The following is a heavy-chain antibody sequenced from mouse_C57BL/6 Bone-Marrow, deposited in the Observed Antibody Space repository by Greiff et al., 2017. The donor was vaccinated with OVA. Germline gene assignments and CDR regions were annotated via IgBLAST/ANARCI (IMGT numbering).Heavy chain of an antibody. J-gene: IGHJ2*01. CDR2: ISDGGSYT. CDR3: ARDPLFFYFDY. V-gene: IGHV5-4*01. D-gene: IGHD6-1*01. Sequence: EVQLVESGGGLVKPGGSLKLSCAASGFTFSSYAMSWVRQTPEKRLEWVATISDGGSYTYYPDNVKGRFTISRDNAKNNLYLQMSHLKSEDTAMYYCARDPLFFYFDYWGQGTTLTVSS. CDR1: GFTFSSYA.